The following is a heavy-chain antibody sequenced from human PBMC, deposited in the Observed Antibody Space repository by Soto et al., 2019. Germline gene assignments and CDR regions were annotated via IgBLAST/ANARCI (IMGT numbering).Heavy chain of an antibody. CDR2: MNPNSGNT. D-gene: IGHD2-8*01. CDR3: ARGRRGYCTNGVCPYYFDY. V-gene: IGHV1-8*01. J-gene: IGHJ4*02. Sequence: QVQLVQSGAEVKKPGASVKVSCKASGYTFTSYDINWVRQATGQGLEWMGWMNPNSGNTGYAQKFQGRVTMTRNTSISTAYMELSSLRSEDTAVYYCARGRRGYCTNGVCPYYFDYWGQGTLVTVSS. CDR1: GYTFTSYD.